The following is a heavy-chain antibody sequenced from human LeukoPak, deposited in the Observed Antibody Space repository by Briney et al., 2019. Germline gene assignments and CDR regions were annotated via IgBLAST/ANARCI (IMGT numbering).Heavy chain of an antibody. D-gene: IGHD3-22*01. CDR3: ARVYDSRGYYLFDY. CDR1: GGSISSSSHY. J-gene: IGHJ4*02. Sequence: SETLSLTCTVSGGSISSSSHYWGWIRQPPGKGLEWIGSIYYSGSTYYNPSLKSRVTISVDTSKNQFSLKLSSVTAADTAVYYCARVYDSRGYYLFDYWGQGTLVTVSS. CDR2: IYYSGST. V-gene: IGHV4-39*01.